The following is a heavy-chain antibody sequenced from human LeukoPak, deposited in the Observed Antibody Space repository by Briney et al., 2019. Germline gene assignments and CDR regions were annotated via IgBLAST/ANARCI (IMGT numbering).Heavy chain of an antibody. J-gene: IGHJ4*02. Sequence: GGSLRLSCVASGFTLKNAWMSWVRQAPGKGLEWVANIKQDGSEKYYVDSVKGRFTISRDNAKNSLYLQMNSLRAEDTAVYYCARDGYSHPHGYWGQGTLVTVSS. CDR1: GFTLKNAW. CDR3: ARDGYSHPHGY. CDR2: IKQDGSEK. V-gene: IGHV3-7*05. D-gene: IGHD5-18*01.